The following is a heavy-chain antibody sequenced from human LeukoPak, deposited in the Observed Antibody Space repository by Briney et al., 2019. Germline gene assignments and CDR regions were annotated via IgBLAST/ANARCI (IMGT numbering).Heavy chain of an antibody. CDR1: GGSLNNGDYY. Sequence: SETLSLTCTVSGGSLNNGDYYWSWIRQPPGKGLEWIGYIYYSGTTYYNPSLKSRVTISIDTSKNQFSLKLSSVTAADTAVYYCTRGPLFTSSWIDYWGQGTLVTVSS. J-gene: IGHJ4*02. V-gene: IGHV4-30-4*01. CDR2: IYYSGTT. CDR3: TRGPLFTSSWIDY. D-gene: IGHD6-13*01.